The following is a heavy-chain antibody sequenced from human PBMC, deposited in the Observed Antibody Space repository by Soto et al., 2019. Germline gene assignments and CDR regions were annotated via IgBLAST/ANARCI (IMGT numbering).Heavy chain of an antibody. V-gene: IGHV3-9*01. CDR1: GFTFDDYA. J-gene: IGHJ4*02. D-gene: IGHD6-13*01. CDR2: IRWNSGSI. Sequence: EVQLVESGGGLVQPGRSLRLSCAASGFTFDDYAMHWVRQAPGKGLEWVSGIRWNSGSIGYADSVKGRFTISRDNAKNSLDLQMNSLRAEDTALYYWAKGRAAAGPFGYWCQGTLVTVSS. CDR3: AKGRAAAGPFGY.